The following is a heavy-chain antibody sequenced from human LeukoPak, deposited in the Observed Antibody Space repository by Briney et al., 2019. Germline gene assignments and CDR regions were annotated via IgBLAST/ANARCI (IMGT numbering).Heavy chain of an antibody. CDR3: AKARHSSTSPTFQH. V-gene: IGHV3-9*01. Sequence: GGSLRLSCAASGFTFDDYAMHWVRQAPGKGLEWVSGISWNSGSIGFADSVKGRFTISRDNAKNSLYLQMNSLRAEDTAVYYCAKARHSSTSPTFQHWGQGTLVTVSS. CDR1: GFTFDDYA. J-gene: IGHJ1*01. D-gene: IGHD2-2*01. CDR2: ISWNSGSI.